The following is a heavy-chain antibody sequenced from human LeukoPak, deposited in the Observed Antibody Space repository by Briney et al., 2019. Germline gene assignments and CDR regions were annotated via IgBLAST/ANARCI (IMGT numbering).Heavy chain of an antibody. CDR1: GFTFSSSW. CDR2: IKDDGSEI. CDR3: ARAGIDY. V-gene: IGHV3-7*04. J-gene: IGHJ4*02. Sequence: GGSLRLSCAASGFTFSSSWMSWVRQAPGKGLEWVANIKDDGSEIYSVDSVKGRFTISRDNAKNSLYLQMSSLRAEDTAVYYCARAGIDYWGQGTLVTVSS.